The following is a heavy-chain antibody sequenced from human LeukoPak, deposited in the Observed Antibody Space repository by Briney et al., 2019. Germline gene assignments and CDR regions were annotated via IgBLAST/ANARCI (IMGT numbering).Heavy chain of an antibody. CDR2: IYYNGST. Sequence: ASETLSLTCTVSGGSISSYYWTWIRQSPGKGLEWIGYIYYNGSTNFNPSLKGRVTLSVDTSKNQFPLNLRSVTAADTAVYYCARDGAHWGLGLPDYWGQGTLVAVSS. V-gene: IGHV4-59*01. D-gene: IGHD3-16*01. CDR1: GGSISSYY. J-gene: IGHJ4*02. CDR3: ARDGAHWGLGLPDY.